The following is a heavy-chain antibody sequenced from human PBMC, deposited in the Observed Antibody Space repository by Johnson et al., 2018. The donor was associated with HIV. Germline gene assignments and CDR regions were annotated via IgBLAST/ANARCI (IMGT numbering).Heavy chain of an antibody. CDR3: ARTLRRYSSSWYSAFDI. CDR1: GFTFSNYW. CDR2: IKEDGNEK. D-gene: IGHD6-13*01. V-gene: IGHV3-7*01. Sequence: VQLVESGGGLVQPGGSLTLSCAASGFTFSNYWMTWVRQAPGKGLEWVANIKEDGNEKYFVDSVKCRFTISRDHAENSLYLQMNSLRAEDTAVYYCARTLRRYSSSWYSAFDIWGQGTMVTVSS. J-gene: IGHJ3*02.